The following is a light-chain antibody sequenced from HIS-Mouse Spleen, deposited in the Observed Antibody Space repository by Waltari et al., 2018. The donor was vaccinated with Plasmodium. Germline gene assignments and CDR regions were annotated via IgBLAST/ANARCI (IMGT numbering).Light chain of an antibody. CDR1: QSVSSN. J-gene: IGKJ3*01. CDR3: QQYNNWSFT. V-gene: IGKV3-15*01. Sequence: ELVMTQSLATLSVSTGERATLSCRASQSVSSNLAWYQQKPGQAPRLLIYGASTRATGIPARFSGSGSGTEFTLTISSLQSEDFAVYYCQQYNNWSFTFGPGTKVDIK. CDR2: GAS.